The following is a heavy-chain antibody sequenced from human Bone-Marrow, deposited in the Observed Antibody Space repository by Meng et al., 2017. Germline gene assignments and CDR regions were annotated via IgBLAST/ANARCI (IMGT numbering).Heavy chain of an antibody. D-gene: IGHD1-26*01. V-gene: IGHV1-58*02. CDR1: GFTFTSSA. CDR2: TVVVSGNT. Sequence: SVKVSCKASGFTFTSSAMQWVRQARGQRLEWIGWTVVVSGNTNYAQKFQERVTITRDMSTSTAYMELSSLRSEDTAVYYCAATVIVGATHFDYWGQGTLVTVSS. J-gene: IGHJ4*02. CDR3: AATVIVGATHFDY.